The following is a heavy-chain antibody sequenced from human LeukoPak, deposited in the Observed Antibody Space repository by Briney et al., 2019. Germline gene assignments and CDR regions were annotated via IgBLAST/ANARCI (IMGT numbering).Heavy chain of an antibody. CDR2: IYYSGST. D-gene: IGHD1-26*01. Sequence: SETLSLTCTVSGGSISSTSYFWAWIRQPPGKGLEWIGNIYYSGSTGYNPSLKSRVTISVDTSQNQVSLNLSSVTAADSAVFYCARLSSGSYSSGSFDYWGQGTLVTVSS. CDR3: ARLSSGSYSSGSFDY. V-gene: IGHV4-39*01. J-gene: IGHJ4*02. CDR1: GGSISSTSYF.